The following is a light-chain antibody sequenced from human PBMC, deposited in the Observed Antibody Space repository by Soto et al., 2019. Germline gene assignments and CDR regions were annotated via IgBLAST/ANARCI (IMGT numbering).Light chain of an antibody. CDR2: AAS. CDR3: QKYSSVPV. V-gene: IGKV1-27*01. Sequence: DIQMTQSPTSLSASVGDRVTITCRASQGIRNFVAWYQQKPGKAPKLLIYAASTLQSGVPSRFSGSGSGTYFNLTINSLQPEDVATYSCQKYSSVPVFGPGTKVEIK. CDR1: QGIRNF. J-gene: IGKJ3*01.